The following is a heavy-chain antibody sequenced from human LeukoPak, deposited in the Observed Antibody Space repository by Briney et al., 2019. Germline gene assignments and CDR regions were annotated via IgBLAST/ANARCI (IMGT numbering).Heavy chain of an antibody. CDR3: ARGRGYCSSTSCSAFDY. V-gene: IGHV4-59*01. Sequence: SETLSLTCTVSGGSISSYYWSWIRQPPGKGLEWIGYIYYNGSTNYNPSVKSRVTISVDASKNQFSLKLSSVTAADTAVYYCARGRGYCSSTSCSAFDYWGQGTLVTVSS. D-gene: IGHD2-2*01. CDR2: IYYNGST. J-gene: IGHJ4*02. CDR1: GGSISSYY.